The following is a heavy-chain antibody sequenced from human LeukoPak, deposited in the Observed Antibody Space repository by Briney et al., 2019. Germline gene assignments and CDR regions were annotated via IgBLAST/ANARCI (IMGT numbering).Heavy chain of an antibody. CDR3: ARDFGDSSSPDAFGI. V-gene: IGHV4-59*01. CDR2: IYYSGST. CDR1: GGSISSYY. Sequence: PSETQSLTCTVSGGSISSYYWSWIRQPPGKGLEWIGYIYYSGSTNYNPSLKSRVTISVDTSKNQFSLKLSSVTAADTAVYYCARDFGDSSSPDAFGIWGQGTMVTVSS. D-gene: IGHD6-6*01. J-gene: IGHJ3*02.